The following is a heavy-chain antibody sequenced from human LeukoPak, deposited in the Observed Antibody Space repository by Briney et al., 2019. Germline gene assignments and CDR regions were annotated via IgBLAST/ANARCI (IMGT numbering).Heavy chain of an antibody. V-gene: IGHV3-11*01. CDR2: MSSRSGTT. J-gene: IGHJ6*03. D-gene: IGHD6-6*01. CDR1: GFRFGDYY. Sequence: GGSLRLSCAASGFRFGDYYMAWIRQAPGKGLEWISWMSSRSGTTQYADSVKGRFTISRDNAKNSLYLQMNSLTAEDTAVYYCARDFSSSSTVYYYYYMDVWGKGTTVTVSS. CDR3: ARDFSSSSTVYYYYYMDV.